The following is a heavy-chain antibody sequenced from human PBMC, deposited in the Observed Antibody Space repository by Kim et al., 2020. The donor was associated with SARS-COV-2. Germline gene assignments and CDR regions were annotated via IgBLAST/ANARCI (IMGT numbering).Heavy chain of an antibody. CDR2: IWFDGSNE. CDR1: GFTFSQYG. D-gene: IGHD3-10*01. J-gene: IGHJ4*02. CDR3: AAYDGGGSSLY. V-gene: IGHV3-33*07. Sequence: GGSLRLSCAASGFTFSQYGMYWVRQAPGKGLECVAVIWFDGSNEKYPDSVKGRFTISRDNSKSMLDLQMSSLRAEDTATYYCAAYDGGGSSLYWDQGTPVTVSS.